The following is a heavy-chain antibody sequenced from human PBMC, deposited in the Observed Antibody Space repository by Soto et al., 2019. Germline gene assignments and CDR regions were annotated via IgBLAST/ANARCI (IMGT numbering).Heavy chain of an antibody. J-gene: IGHJ4*02. D-gene: IGHD5-12*01. CDR2: IIPILGIA. CDR3: PSSRGYSGYDSVY. CDR1: GGTFSSYT. Sequence: QVQLVQSGAEVKKPGSSVKVSCKASGGTFSSYTISWVRQAPGQGLEWMGRIIPILGIANYAQKFQSRVPITADKSEGTACMELSRLGSEDTAVYYWPSSRGYSGYDSVYWGKGTLVTVSS. V-gene: IGHV1-69*02.